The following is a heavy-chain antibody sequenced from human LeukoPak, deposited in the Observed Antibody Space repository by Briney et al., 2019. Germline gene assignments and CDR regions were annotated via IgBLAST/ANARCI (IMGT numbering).Heavy chain of an antibody. CDR3: VRAMDV. V-gene: IGHV3-7*03. CDR1: GFPFSTYW. CDR2: IKQDESEK. Sequence: PGGSLRLSCAASGFPFSTYWVTWVRQAPGKGLEWVANIKQDESEKYHVDSVKGRFTISRDNAKSSLFLQMNSLRVEDTAVYYCVRAMDVWGQGTTVTVSS. J-gene: IGHJ6*02.